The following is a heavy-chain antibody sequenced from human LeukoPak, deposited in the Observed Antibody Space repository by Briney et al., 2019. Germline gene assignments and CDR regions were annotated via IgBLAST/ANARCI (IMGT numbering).Heavy chain of an antibody. CDR1: GGSISSYY. CDR3: ARDGGLRLGRSYNWFDP. J-gene: IGHJ5*02. V-gene: IGHV4-59*01. CDR2: IYYSGSS. D-gene: IGHD5-12*01. Sequence: SGTLSLTCTVSGGSISSYYWSWIRQPPGKGLEWIGYIYYSGSSNYNPSLKSRVTISVDTSKNQFSLKLSSVTAADTAVYYCARDGGLRLGRSYNWFDPWGQGTLVTVSS.